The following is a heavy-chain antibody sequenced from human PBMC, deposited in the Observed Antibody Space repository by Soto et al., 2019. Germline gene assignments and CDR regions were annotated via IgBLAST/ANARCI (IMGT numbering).Heavy chain of an antibody. Sequence: GGSLRLSCAAFGFTFDDYAIHWVLQAPGKGLEWVSGISWNSGSIGYADSVKGRFTISRDNAKNSLYLQMNSLRAEDTALYYCAKGSSGWYGAFDIWGQGTMVTGSS. D-gene: IGHD6-19*01. CDR3: AKGSSGWYGAFDI. V-gene: IGHV3-9*01. CDR1: GFTFDDYA. CDR2: ISWNSGSI. J-gene: IGHJ3*02.